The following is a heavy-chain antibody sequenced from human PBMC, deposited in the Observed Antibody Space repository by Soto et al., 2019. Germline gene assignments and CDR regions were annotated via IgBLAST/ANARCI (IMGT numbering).Heavy chain of an antibody. CDR2: TYHSGTT. CDR3: AREVNSSPARGPNWFDP. CDR1: GDSINNSHW. J-gene: IGHJ5*02. Sequence: QVQLQESGPGLVQPSGTLSLTCAVSGDSINNSHWWSWVRQTPGKGLEWIGETYHSGTTNYNPSLKTRVTISIDQSKNQVSLKMNSVTAADTAVYYCAREVNSSPARGPNWFDPWGQGTLVTVSS. V-gene: IGHV4-4*02. D-gene: IGHD6-13*01.